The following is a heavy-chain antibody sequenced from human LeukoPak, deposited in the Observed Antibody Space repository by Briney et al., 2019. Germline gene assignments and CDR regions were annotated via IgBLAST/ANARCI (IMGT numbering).Heavy chain of an antibody. CDR1: GFTFSSYW. D-gene: IGHD6-19*01. CDR3: ARDLWLAGYYYYGMDV. J-gene: IGHJ6*02. Sequence: GGSLRLSCAASGFTFSSYWMSWVRQAPGKGLEWVANIKQDGSEKYYVDSVKGRFTISRDNAKNSLYLQMNSLRAEDTAVYYCARDLWLAGYYYYGMDVWGQGTTVTVSS. V-gene: IGHV3-7*01. CDR2: IKQDGSEK.